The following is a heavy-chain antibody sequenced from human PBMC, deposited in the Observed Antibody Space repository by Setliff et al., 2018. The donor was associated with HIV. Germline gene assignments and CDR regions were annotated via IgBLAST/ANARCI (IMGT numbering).Heavy chain of an antibody. D-gene: IGHD4-17*01. Sequence: ASVKVSCKASRYTFTDYFLHWVRQAPGQGLEWMGRIYPSSGGTNFAQKFQGRVTMTRDTSISTAYMELSRLTSDDTAMYYCARGTTVVMGDDVDNFHYSYLDVWGKGTTVTVSS. CDR1: RYTFTDYF. J-gene: IGHJ6*03. CDR2: IYPSSGGT. CDR3: ARGTTVVMGDDVDNFHYSYLDV. V-gene: IGHV1-2*06.